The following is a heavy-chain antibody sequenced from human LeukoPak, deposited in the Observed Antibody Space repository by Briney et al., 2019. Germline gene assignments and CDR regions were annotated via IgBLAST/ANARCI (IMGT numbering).Heavy chain of an antibody. D-gene: IGHD6-19*01. J-gene: IGHJ4*02. V-gene: IGHV4-59*12. CDR2: IYYSGST. CDR3: ARDEQWLVRNRFFDY. CDR1: GGSISSYY. Sequence: PSETLSLTCTVSGGSISSYYWSWIRRPPGKGLEWIGYIYYSGSTNYNPSLKSRVTISVDTSKNQFSLKLSSVTAADTAVYYCARDEQWLVRNRFFDYWGQGTLVTVSS.